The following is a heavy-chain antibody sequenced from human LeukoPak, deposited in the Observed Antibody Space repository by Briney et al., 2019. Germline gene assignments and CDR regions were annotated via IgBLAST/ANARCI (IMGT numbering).Heavy chain of an antibody. J-gene: IGHJ4*02. CDR3: VKGAFASARDY. V-gene: IGHV3-7*01. CDR2: IKQDGSEK. Sequence: GGSLRLSCAASGFTFSGYWMNWVRQAPGKGLEWVANIKQDGSEKYYVDSVGGRFTISRDNANNSLYLQMNSLRAEDTAVYYCVKGAFASARDYWGQGTLVTVSS. CDR1: GFTFSGYW. D-gene: IGHD3-3*01.